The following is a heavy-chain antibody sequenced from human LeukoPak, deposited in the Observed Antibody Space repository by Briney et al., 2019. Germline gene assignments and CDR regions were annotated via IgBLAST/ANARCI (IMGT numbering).Heavy chain of an antibody. V-gene: IGHV4-4*07. CDR1: GGSISSYY. J-gene: IGHJ4*02. CDR3: ARSHSHSGSYRFDY. Sequence: SETLSLTCTVPGGSISSYYWSWIRQPAGKGLEWIGRIYTSGSTNYNPSLKSRVTMSVDTSKNQFSLKLSSVTAADTAVYYCARSHSHSGSYRFDYWGQGTLVTVSS. D-gene: IGHD1-26*01. CDR2: IYTSGST.